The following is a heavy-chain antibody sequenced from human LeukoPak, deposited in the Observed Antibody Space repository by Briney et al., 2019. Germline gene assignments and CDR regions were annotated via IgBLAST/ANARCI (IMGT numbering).Heavy chain of an antibody. D-gene: IGHD3-22*01. CDR2: VDPEDGET. V-gene: IGHV1-69-2*01. CDR1: GYTFTDYY. CDR3: ATLVTMSL. Sequence: ASVKVSCKVSGYTFTDYYMHWVPQAPGKGLEWMGLVDPEDGETIYAEKFQGRVTITADTSTDTAYMEQSSLRSEDTAVYYCATLVTMSLWGQGTLVTVSS. J-gene: IGHJ4*02.